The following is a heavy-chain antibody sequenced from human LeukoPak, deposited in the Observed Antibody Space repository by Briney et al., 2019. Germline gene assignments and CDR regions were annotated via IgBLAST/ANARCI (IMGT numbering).Heavy chain of an antibody. V-gene: IGHV4-39*01. CDR2: IYYSGST. CDR1: GGSISSSSYY. J-gene: IGHJ4*02. D-gene: IGHD6-19*01. Sequence: SETLSLTCTVSGGSISSSSYYWGWVRQPPGQGLEWIGTIYYSGSTYYNPSLKSRVTISVDTSKNQFSLKLSSVTAADTAVYYCARYVLSVGGTSLWGQGTLVTVSS. CDR3: ARYVLSVGGTSL.